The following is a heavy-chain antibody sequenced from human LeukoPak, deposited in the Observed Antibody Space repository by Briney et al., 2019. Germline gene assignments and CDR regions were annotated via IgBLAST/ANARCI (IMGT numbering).Heavy chain of an antibody. CDR1: GFAFSGSA. D-gene: IGHD4-17*01. J-gene: IGHJ5*02. V-gene: IGHV3-73*01. CDR3: AKDYGDYVANWFDP. Sequence: PGGSLRLSCVASGFAFSGSAMHWVRQASGKGLEWVGRIRSKANSYATVYAASVKGRFTISRDDSKNTASLQMNSLKTEDTAVYYCAKDYGDYVANWFDPWGQGTLVTVSS. CDR2: IRSKANSYAT.